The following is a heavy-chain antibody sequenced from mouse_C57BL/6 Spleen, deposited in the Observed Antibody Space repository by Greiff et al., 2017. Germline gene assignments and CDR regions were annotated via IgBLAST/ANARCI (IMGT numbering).Heavy chain of an antibody. D-gene: IGHD3-1*01. CDR3: ARSSVNFDY. J-gene: IGHJ2*01. CDR1: GYAFSSSW. CDR2: IYPGDGDT. Sequence: QVQLKESGPELVKPGASVKISCKASGYAFSSSWMNWVKQRPGKGLEWIGRIYPGDGDTNYNGKFKGKATLTADKSSSTAYMQLSSLTSEDSAVYFCARSSVNFDYWGQGTTLPVSS. V-gene: IGHV1-82*01.